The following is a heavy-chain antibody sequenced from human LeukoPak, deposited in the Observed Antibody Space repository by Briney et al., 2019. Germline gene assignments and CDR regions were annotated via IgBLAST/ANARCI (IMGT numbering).Heavy chain of an antibody. J-gene: IGHJ4*02. CDR1: GFTVSSNY. V-gene: IGHV3-66*01. CDR2: IYSGDST. Sequence: AGGSLRLSCAASGFTVSSNYMNWVRQAPGKGLEWVSVIYSGDSTYYADSVKGRFTISRDNAKNSLYLQMNSLRAEDTAVYYCARSGSYFRYYFDYWGQGTLVTVSS. D-gene: IGHD1-26*01. CDR3: ARSGSYFRYYFDY.